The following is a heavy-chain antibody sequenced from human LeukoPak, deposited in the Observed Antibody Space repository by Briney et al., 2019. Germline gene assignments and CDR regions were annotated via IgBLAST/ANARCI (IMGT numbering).Heavy chain of an antibody. Sequence: SETLSLTCTVSGGSISSYYWSWIRQPPGKGLEWIGYIYYSGSTNYNPSLKSRVTISVDRSKNQFSLKLSSVTAADTAVYYCARGYSYGLGYFDYWGQGTLVTVSS. CDR2: IYYSGST. CDR3: ARGYSYGLGYFDY. CDR1: GGSISSYY. V-gene: IGHV4-59*12. D-gene: IGHD5-18*01. J-gene: IGHJ4*02.